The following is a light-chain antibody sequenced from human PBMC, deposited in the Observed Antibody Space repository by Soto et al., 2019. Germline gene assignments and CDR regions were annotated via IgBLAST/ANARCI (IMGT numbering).Light chain of an antibody. Sequence: EIVLTQSPGTLSLSPGERATLSCRASQSVSSYFAWYQQKPGQAPRLLIYDASSRATVIPDRFSGSGSGTDFTLTISRLEPEDFAVFYCQQYSSSPPGYTFGQGTKLEIK. CDR3: QQYSSSPPGYT. CDR1: QSVSSY. V-gene: IGKV3-20*01. J-gene: IGKJ2*01. CDR2: DAS.